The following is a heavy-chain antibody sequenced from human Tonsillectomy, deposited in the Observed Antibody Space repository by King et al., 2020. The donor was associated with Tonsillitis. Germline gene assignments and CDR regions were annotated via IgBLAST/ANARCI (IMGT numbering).Heavy chain of an antibody. Sequence: QLQESGPGLVKPSETLSLTCTVSGYSISSYYWSWIRQPPGKGLEWIGYIFYSGNTNYNPSLKSRVTISVDTSKNQFSLKLSSVTAADTAVYYCARGVTSYSYYYMDVWGKGTTVTVSS. V-gene: IGHV4-59*01. CDR1: GYSISSYY. J-gene: IGHJ6*03. CDR2: IFYSGNT. CDR3: ARGVTSYSYYYMDV. D-gene: IGHD5/OR15-5a*01.